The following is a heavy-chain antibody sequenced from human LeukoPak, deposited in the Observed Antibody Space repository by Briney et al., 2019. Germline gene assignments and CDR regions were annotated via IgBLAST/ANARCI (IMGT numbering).Heavy chain of an antibody. Sequence: SETLSLTCTVSGGSISSYYWSWIRQPPGKGLEWIGYIYYSGSTNYNPSPKSRVTISVDTSKNQFSLKLSSVTAADTAVYYCARGSYDFWSGYSPYYYYYYGMDVWGQGTTVTVSS. CDR2: IYYSGST. D-gene: IGHD3-3*01. CDR3: ARGSYDFWSGYSPYYYYYYGMDV. CDR1: GGSISSYY. V-gene: IGHV4-59*01. J-gene: IGHJ6*02.